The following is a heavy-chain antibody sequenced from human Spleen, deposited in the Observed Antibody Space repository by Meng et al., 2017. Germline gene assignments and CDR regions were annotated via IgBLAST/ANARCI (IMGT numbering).Heavy chain of an antibody. CDR3: AKDRWSTEPGPLDY. J-gene: IGHJ4*02. D-gene: IGHD1-26*01. Sequence: VVLWVVLGQPGGALRVSCSASGLTLSSFAMSWVRQASGKGLEWVSFISGSGDSTYYADSGKGRFTISRDNSKNTLYLQMNSLRAEDTAVYYCAKDRWSTEPGPLDYWGQGTLVTVSS. CDR2: ISGSGDST. V-gene: IGHV3-23*04. CDR1: GLTLSSFA.